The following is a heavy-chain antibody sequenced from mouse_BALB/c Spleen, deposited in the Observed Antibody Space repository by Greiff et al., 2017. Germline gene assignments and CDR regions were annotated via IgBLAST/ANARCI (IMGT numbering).Heavy chain of an antibody. Sequence: EVKLQESGPGLVKPSQSLSLTCSVTGYSITSGYYWNWIRQFPGNKLEWMGYISYDGSNNYNPSLKNRISITRDTSKNQFFLKLNSVTTEDTATYYCARDLYYYGGYYFDYWGQGTTLTVSS. CDR3: ARDLYYYGGYYFDY. V-gene: IGHV3-6*02. D-gene: IGHD2-1*01. CDR1: GYSITSGYY. CDR2: ISYDGSN. J-gene: IGHJ2*01.